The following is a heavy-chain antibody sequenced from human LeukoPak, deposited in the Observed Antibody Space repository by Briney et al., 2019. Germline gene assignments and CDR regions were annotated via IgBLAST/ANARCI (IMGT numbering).Heavy chain of an antibody. CDR3: ARGYGDY. Sequence: SETLSLTCTVSGGSVTRGAYSWTWIQQPVGKGLEWIGRIYTSGDTKYNPSLKSRVTISVDRSKNQFSLKLSSVTAADTAVYYCARGYGDYWGQGTLVTVSS. CDR1: GGSVTRGAYS. V-gene: IGHV4-61*02. D-gene: IGHD4-17*01. J-gene: IGHJ4*02. CDR2: IYTSGDT.